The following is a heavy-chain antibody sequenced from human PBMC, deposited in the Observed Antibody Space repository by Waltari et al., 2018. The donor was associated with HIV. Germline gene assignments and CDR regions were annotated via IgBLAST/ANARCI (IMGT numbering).Heavy chain of an antibody. CDR2: MNPNRGNT. CDR3: ARGRPAAADDSYYYYYGMDV. D-gene: IGHD6-13*01. J-gene: IGHJ6*02. Sequence: QVQLVQSGAEVKKPGASVKVSCKASGYTFTSYDINWVRQATGQGLEWMGWMNPNRGNTGYAQKFQGRVTMTRNTSISTAYMELSSLRSEDTAVYYCARGRPAAADDSYYYYYGMDVWGQGTTVTVSS. V-gene: IGHV1-8*01. CDR1: GYTFTSYD.